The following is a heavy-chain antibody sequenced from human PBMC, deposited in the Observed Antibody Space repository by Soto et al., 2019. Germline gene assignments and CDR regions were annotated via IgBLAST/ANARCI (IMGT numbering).Heavy chain of an antibody. D-gene: IGHD2-21*01. V-gene: IGHV1-69*13. CDR2: INPMSRTA. J-gene: IGHJ4*02. CDR3: VRGTYCGASCYFAREY. CDR1: GDTSTTYV. Sequence: SVKVSCKASGDTSTTYVVSWVRQAPGNGLEWVGGINPMSRTAKYAEKYSGRVTITADEATKTVYLDLTTLRFEDTAIYFCVRGTYCGASCYFAREYWGQGTLVTVSS.